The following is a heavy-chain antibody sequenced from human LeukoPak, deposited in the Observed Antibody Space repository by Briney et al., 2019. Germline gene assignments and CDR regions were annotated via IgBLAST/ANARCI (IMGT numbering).Heavy chain of an antibody. D-gene: IGHD1-26*01. CDR1: GFTFDDYG. V-gene: IGHV3-20*04. Sequence: PGGSLRLSCAASGFTFDDYGMSWVRQAPGKGLEWVSGINWNGGSTGYADSVKGRFTISRDNAKNSLYLQMNSLRAEDTALYYCARDKGGSYYGPNDYWGQGTLVTVSS. J-gene: IGHJ4*02. CDR2: INWNGGST. CDR3: ARDKGGSYYGPNDY.